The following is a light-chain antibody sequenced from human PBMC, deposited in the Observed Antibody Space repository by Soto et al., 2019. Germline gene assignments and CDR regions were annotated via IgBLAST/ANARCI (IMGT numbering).Light chain of an antibody. CDR2: DAS. J-gene: IGKJ4*01. CDR1: QSIRY. V-gene: IGKV1-39*01. Sequence: DIQMTQSPSSLSASVGDRVTITCRASQSIRYLNWYQQIPGKAPKLLISDASILQSGVPSRFSGSGYGTEFSLTINTLQREDFATYSCQQSDRAPITFGGGTKVEIK. CDR3: QQSDRAPIT.